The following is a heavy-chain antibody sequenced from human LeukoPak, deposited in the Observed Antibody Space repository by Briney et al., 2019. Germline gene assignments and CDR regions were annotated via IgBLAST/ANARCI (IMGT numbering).Heavy chain of an antibody. Sequence: GESLKISCQGSGYRFTSYWIFWLRQMPGKGLEWMGRIDPRDSYTNYSPSFQGHVTISADKSISTAYLQWSSLKASDTAMYYCARHRYSNYGSFDPWGQGTLVTVSS. CDR1: GYRFTSYW. D-gene: IGHD4-11*01. CDR3: ARHRYSNYGSFDP. CDR2: IDPRDSYT. V-gene: IGHV5-10-1*01. J-gene: IGHJ5*02.